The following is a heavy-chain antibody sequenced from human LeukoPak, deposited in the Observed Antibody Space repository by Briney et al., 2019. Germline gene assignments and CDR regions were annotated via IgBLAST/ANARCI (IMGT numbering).Heavy chain of an antibody. Sequence: ASVKVSCKAAGYTFTSYGMNWVRQAPGQGLEWMGWINTNTGNRTYAQGFTGRFVFSLDTSVSTAYLQISSIKAEDTAVYYCARGSLGGYSGYDSGDFWGQGTLVTVSS. V-gene: IGHV7-4-1*02. J-gene: IGHJ4*02. D-gene: IGHD5-12*01. CDR1: GYTFTSYG. CDR3: ARGSLGGYSGYDSGDF. CDR2: INTNTGNR.